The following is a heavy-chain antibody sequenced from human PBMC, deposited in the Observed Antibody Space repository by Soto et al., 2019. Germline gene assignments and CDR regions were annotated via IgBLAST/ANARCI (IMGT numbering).Heavy chain of an antibody. CDR2: INAGNDET. J-gene: IGHJ5*02. Sequence: ASLKVSCKASGYTFTTYTIQWVRQAPGQRLEWMGWINAGNDETKYSQNFQGRVTITRDTSASTAYMELNSLRSEDTAVYYCARSTTSCYSLCWFDPWGQGTLVTVSS. V-gene: IGHV1-3*01. CDR3: ARSTTSCYSLCWFDP. CDR1: GYTFTTYT. D-gene: IGHD2-2*02.